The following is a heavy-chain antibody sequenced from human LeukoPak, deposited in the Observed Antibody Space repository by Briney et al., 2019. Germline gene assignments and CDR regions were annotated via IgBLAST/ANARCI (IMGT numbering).Heavy chain of an antibody. D-gene: IGHD3-22*01. CDR1: GGSISSYY. V-gene: IGHV4-59*08. Sequence: SETLSLTCTVSGGSISSYYWSWIRQPPGKGLEWIGYIYYSGSTNYNPSLKSRVTISVDTSKNQFSLKLSSVTAADTAVYYCARHGSYDSSGYYRGFDYWGQGTLVTVSS. J-gene: IGHJ4*02. CDR3: ARHGSYDSSGYYRGFDY. CDR2: IYYSGST.